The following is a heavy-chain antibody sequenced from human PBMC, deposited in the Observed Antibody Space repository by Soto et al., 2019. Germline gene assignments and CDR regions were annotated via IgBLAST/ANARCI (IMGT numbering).Heavy chain of an antibody. CDR1: GFTFSSYG. D-gene: IGHD6-19*01. V-gene: IGHV3-30*03. J-gene: IGHJ6*03. CDR3: ARWAAVMDV. Sequence: GGSLRLSCAASGFTFSSYGMHWVRQAPGKGLEWVAVISYDGSNKYYADSVKGRFTISRDNSKNTLYLQMNSLRAEDTAVYYCARWAAVMDVWGKGTTVTVSS. CDR2: ISYDGSNK.